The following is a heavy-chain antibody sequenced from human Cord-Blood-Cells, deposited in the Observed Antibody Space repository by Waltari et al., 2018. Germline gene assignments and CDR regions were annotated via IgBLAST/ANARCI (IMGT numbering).Heavy chain of an antibody. D-gene: IGHD7-27*01. CDR2: IYYSGST. V-gene: IGHV4-28*01. CDR1: GYSISSSNW. CDR3: ATRDGEGAFDI. J-gene: IGHJ3*02. Sequence: QVQLQESGPGLVKPSDPLSLTCAVSGYSISSSNWSGWIRQPPGKGLEWIGYIYYSGSTYYNPSLKSRVTMSVDTSKNQFSLKLSSVTAVDTAVYYCATRDGEGAFDIWGQGTMVTVSS.